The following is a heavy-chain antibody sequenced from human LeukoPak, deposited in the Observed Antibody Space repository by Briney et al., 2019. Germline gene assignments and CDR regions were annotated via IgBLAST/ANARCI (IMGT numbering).Heavy chain of an antibody. CDR3: ARERVNYYYYMDV. D-gene: IGHD2-21*01. CDR2: IISSIITI. CDR1: GFTFSSYS. V-gene: IGHV3-48*01. J-gene: IGHJ6*03. Sequence: GGSLRLSCAASGFTFSSYSMNWVCQAPGKGLEWVSYIISSIITIYYADSVKARFTISRHNAKNSLYLQMNSLRAEDTAVYYCARERVNYYYYMDVWGKGTTVTVSS.